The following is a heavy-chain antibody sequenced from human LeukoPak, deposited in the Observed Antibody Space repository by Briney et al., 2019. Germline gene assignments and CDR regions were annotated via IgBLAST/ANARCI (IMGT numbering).Heavy chain of an antibody. CDR3: ARDPQGGTTSDAFDI. Sequence: TASETLSLTCTVSGGSISSYYWSWIRQPPGKGLEWIGYVYYSGTTSYNPSLKSRVTISVDTSKNQFSLKLSSVTAADTAVYFCARDPQGGTTSDAFDIWGQGTMVTVSS. J-gene: IGHJ3*02. CDR1: GGSISSYY. V-gene: IGHV4-59*01. CDR2: VYYSGTT. D-gene: IGHD1-1*01.